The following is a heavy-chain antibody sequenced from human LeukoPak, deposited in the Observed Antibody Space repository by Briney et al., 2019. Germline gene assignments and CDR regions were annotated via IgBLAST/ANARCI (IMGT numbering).Heavy chain of an antibody. CDR1: GYTFTSYG. CDR2: ISAYNGNT. Sequence: ASVKVSCKASGYTFTSYGISWVRQAPGQGLEWMGWISAYNGNTNYAQKLQGRVTMTTDTSTSTAYMELRSLRSDDTAVYYCASGFGFDCSSTSCSYFDYWGQGTLVTVSS. V-gene: IGHV1-18*01. J-gene: IGHJ4*02. CDR3: ASGFGFDCSSTSCSYFDY. D-gene: IGHD2-2*01.